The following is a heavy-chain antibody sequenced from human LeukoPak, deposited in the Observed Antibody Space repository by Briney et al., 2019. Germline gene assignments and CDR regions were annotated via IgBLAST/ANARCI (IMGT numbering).Heavy chain of an antibody. Sequence: GGSLRLSCAASGFTFSNHGMNWVRQAPGKGLEWVANIKKDGSEKYYVDSVKGRFTISRDNAKTSLYLQMNSLRAEDTAVYYCARDLSGVTGYTYGRGIDYWGQGTLVTVPS. CDR3: ARDLSGVTGYTYGRGIDY. J-gene: IGHJ4*02. CDR2: IKKDGSEK. V-gene: IGHV3-7*01. D-gene: IGHD5-18*01. CDR1: GFTFSNHG.